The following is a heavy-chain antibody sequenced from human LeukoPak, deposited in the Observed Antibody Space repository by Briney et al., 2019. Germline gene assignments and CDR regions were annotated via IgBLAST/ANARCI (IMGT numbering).Heavy chain of an antibody. CDR3: AREFLYCGGDCSPDY. D-gene: IGHD2-21*02. V-gene: IGHV1-2*06. CDR1: GYTFTGYY. CDR2: INPNSGGT. Sequence: ASVKVSCKASGYTFTGYYMHWVRQAPGQGLEWMGRINPNSGGTNYAQKFQGRVTMTRDTSISTAYMELSRLRSDDTAVYYCAREFLYCGGDCSPDYWGQGTLVTVSS. J-gene: IGHJ4*02.